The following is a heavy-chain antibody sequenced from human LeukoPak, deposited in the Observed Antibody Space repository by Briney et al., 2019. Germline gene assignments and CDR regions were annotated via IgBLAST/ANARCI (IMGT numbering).Heavy chain of an antibody. V-gene: IGHV4-31*01. Sequence: PSETLSLTCTVSGGSISSGGYSWTWIRQHRGKGLEWIAYIYYLGTPYYNFSLNSLLTISLDTSKNQFSLKLSSVTAADTAVYYCARSITGTRSKFEYWGQGTLVTVSS. CDR3: ARSITGTRSKFEY. CDR2: IYYLGTP. J-gene: IGHJ4*02. D-gene: IGHD1/OR15-1a*01. CDR1: GGSISSGGYS.